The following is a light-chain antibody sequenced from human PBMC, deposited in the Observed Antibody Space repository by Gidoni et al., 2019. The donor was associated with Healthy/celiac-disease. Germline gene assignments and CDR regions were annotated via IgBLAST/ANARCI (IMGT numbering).Light chain of an antibody. V-gene: IGKV2-28*01. J-gene: IGKJ5*01. CDR1: QSLLHSNGYNY. CDR3: MQALQTPIT. CDR2: LGS. Sequence: DIVMTQPPLSLPVTPGEPASISCRSSQSLLHSNGYNYLDWYLQKPGQSPQPLIYLGSNRASGVPDRFSGSGSGIDFTLKISRVEAEDVGVYYCMQALQTPITFGQGTRLEIK.